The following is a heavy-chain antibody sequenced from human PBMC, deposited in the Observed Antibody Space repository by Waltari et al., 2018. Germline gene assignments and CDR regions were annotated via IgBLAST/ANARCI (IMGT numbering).Heavy chain of an antibody. D-gene: IGHD1-1*01. V-gene: IGHV3-23*01. CDR3: AKXPSNYNPNWFEX. J-gene: IGHJ5*01. Sequence: VQLXQSGGGXVQPGGSLRXSCAASGFTFGTYAMSWVRQTPGKDLEWVXSISDXGSNTXYTKSVKGRLXISRDNSKNMVYLQMDTXRADDTALXYXAKXPSNYNPNWFEXWGQGSLVTVSS. CDR1: GFTFGTYA. CDR2: ISDXGSNT.